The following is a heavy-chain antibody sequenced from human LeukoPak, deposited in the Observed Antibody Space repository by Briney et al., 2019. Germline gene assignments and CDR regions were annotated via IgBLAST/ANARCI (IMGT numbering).Heavy chain of an antibody. Sequence: XVXXKTSGYSFIAYYIHWVRQAPRQGLEWMGWINPKTGDTRYAQKLRGRVTMTRDTSVSTIYLDLSGLRSDDTAVYFCARDGYRNELDYWGRGTLVTVSS. D-gene: IGHD5-24*01. CDR3: ARDGYRNELDY. CDR1: GYSFIAYY. V-gene: IGHV1-2*02. CDR2: INPKTGDT. J-gene: IGHJ4*02.